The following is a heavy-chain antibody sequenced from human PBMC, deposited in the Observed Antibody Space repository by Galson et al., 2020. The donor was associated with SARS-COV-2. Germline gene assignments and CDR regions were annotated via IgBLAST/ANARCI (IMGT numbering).Heavy chain of an antibody. V-gene: IGHV1-46*01. CDR1: GYTFTSYY. D-gene: IGHD3-9*01. CDR3: ARERSEFRDILTGWINYDYYGMDV. CDR2: INPRGGST. J-gene: IGHJ6*02. Sequence: ASVKVSCKASGYTFTSYYMHWVRQAPGQGLEWMGIINPRGGSTSYAQKFQGSVTMTRDTSTSTVYMELSSLRSEDTAVYYCARERSEFRDILTGWINYDYYGMDVWGQGTTVTVSS.